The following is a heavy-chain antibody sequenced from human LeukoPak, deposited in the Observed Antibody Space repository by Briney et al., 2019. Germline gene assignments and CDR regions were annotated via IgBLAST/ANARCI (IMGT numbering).Heavy chain of an antibody. CDR3: ARGETTGTGFDY. V-gene: IGHV3-48*03. CDR2: ISSSGSTI. CDR1: GFTFSSYE. Sequence: PGGSLRLSCAASGFTFSSYEMNWVRQAPGKGLEWVSYISSSGSTIYYADSVKGRFTISRDNAKNSLYLQMNSLRAEDTAVYYCARGETTGTGFDYWGQGTLVTVSS. J-gene: IGHJ4*02. D-gene: IGHD1-1*01.